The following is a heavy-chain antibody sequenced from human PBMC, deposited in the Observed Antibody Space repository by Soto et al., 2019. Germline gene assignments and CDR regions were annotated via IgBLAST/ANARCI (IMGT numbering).Heavy chain of an antibody. CDR1: GGSISSGGYS. CDR3: AAGGGLPRYY. Sequence: PSETLSLTCAVSGGSISSGGYSWSWIRQPPGKGLEWIGYIYHNGSTYYNPSLKSRVTISVDRSKNQFSLKLSSVTAADTAVYYCAAGGGLPRYYWGQGTLVTVSS. V-gene: IGHV4-30-2*01. CDR2: IYHNGST. D-gene: IGHD5-12*01. J-gene: IGHJ4*02.